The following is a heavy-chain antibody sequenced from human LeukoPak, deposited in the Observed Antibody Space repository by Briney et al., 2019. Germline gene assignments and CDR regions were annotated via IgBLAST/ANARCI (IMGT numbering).Heavy chain of an antibody. V-gene: IGHV4-61*02. J-gene: IGHJ4*02. Sequence: SETLSLTCTVSGGSISSGSYYWSWIRQPAGKGLEWIGRIYTSGSTNYNPSLKSRVTISVDTSKNQFSLKLSSVTAADTAVYYCAASPTMIVVVPLGYWGQGTLVTVSS. CDR3: AASPTMIVVVPLGY. CDR2: IYTSGST. D-gene: IGHD3-22*01. CDR1: GGSISSGSYY.